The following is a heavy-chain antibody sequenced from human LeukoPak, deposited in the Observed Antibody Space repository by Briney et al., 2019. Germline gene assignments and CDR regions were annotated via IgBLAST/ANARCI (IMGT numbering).Heavy chain of an antibody. D-gene: IGHD3-9*01. V-gene: IGHV3-7*01. CDR2: IKQDGSEK. CDR1: GFTFSSYW. J-gene: IGHJ6*04. CDR3: ARNTALLRYFESDIYGLV. Sequence: GGSLRLSCAASGFTFSSYWMSWVRQAPGKGLEWVANIKQDGSEKYYVDSVKGRFTISRDNAKNSLYLQMNSLRAEDTAVYYCARNTALLRYFESDIYGLVWGKGTTVTVSS.